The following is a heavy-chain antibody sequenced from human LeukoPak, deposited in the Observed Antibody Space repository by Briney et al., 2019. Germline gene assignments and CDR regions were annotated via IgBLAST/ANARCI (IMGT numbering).Heavy chain of an antibody. J-gene: IGHJ3*02. CDR3: ASRYCRGGNCDSGLIGINAFDI. Sequence: SETLSLTCTVSGGSISSSTYYCGWIRQPPGKGLEWIGTIYYSGTTNYNPSLKSRVTISVDTSKNQLSLKLSSVTAADTAVYYCASRYCRGGNCDSGLIGINAFDIWGQGTMVTVSS. CDR1: GGSISSSTYY. CDR2: IYYSGTT. D-gene: IGHD2-15*01. V-gene: IGHV4-39*01.